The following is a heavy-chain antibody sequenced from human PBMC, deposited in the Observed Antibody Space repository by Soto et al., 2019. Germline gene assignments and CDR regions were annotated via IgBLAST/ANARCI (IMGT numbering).Heavy chain of an antibody. CDR1: GYSFSNYL. J-gene: IGHJ6*02. CDR2: IYPGDSET. Sequence: GESLKISCKGSGYSFSNYLIGWVRQMPGKGLEWMGIIYPGDSETRYSPSFQGQVTISVDKTINTAYLQWSSLKASDTAMYYCARPFGSRYVMAFWGQGTTVTVSS. CDR3: ARPFGSRYVMAF. D-gene: IGHD3-3*01. V-gene: IGHV5-51*01.